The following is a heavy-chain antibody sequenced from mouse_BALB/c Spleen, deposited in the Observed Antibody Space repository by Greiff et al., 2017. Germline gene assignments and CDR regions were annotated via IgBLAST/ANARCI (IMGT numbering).Heavy chain of an antibody. J-gene: IGHJ2*01. CDR1: GFAFSSYD. D-gene: IGHD2-1*01. V-gene: IGHV5-12-1*01. Sequence: EVQVVESGGGLVKPGGSLKLSCAASGFAFSSYDMSWVRQTPEKRLEWVAYISSGGGSTYYPDTVKGRFTISRDNAKNTLYLQMSSLKSEDTAMYYCARDYYGNFFDYWGQGTTLTVSS. CDR2: ISSGGGST. CDR3: ARDYYGNFFDY.